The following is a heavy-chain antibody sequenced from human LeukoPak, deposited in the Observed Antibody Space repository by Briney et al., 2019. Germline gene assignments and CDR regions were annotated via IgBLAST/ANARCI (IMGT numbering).Heavy chain of an antibody. Sequence: PGGSLRLSCAASGFAFSSYEMNWVRQAPGKGPEWLSYISGSGSTIYSADSVKGRFTTSRDNAKNSLYLQMNSLRAEDTAVYYCARDLLAAPYYFDYWGQGTLVTVSS. J-gene: IGHJ4*02. CDR2: ISGSGSTI. CDR3: ARDLLAAPYYFDY. D-gene: IGHD3-3*01. CDR1: GFAFSSYE. V-gene: IGHV3-48*03.